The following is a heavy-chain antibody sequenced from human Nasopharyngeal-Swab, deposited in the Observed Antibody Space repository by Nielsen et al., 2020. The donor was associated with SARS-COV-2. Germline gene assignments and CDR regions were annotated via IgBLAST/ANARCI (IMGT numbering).Heavy chain of an antibody. Sequence: GESLKISYAASGFTFSSYAMSWVRQAPGKGLEWVSIISRSGDTTYYADSVNDRFTISRDNSKNTLYLQMNSLRVEDTALYYCAKAPYLRGLDVWGQGTTVTVSS. J-gene: IGHJ6*02. CDR2: ISRSGDTT. CDR1: GFTFSSYA. D-gene: IGHD2-21*01. V-gene: IGHV3-23*01. CDR3: AKAPYLRGLDV.